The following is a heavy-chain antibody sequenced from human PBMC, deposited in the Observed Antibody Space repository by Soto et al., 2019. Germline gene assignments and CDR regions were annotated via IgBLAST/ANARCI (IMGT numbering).Heavy chain of an antibody. J-gene: IGHJ6*02. CDR1: GYTFTGYY. D-gene: IGHD2-2*01. V-gene: IGHV1-2*04. Sequence: QVQLVQSGAEVKKPGASVKVSCKASGYTFTGYYIHWVRQAPGQGLEWMGWINPNSGGTNYAQKFQGWVTMTRDTSISTAYMELSRLRSDDTAVYYCARGRPDIVVVPAAMADYYYYGMDVWGQGTTVTVSS. CDR2: INPNSGGT. CDR3: ARGRPDIVVVPAAMADYYYYGMDV.